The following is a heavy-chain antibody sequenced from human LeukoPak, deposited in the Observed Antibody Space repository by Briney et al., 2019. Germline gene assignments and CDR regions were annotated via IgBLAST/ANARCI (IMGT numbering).Heavy chain of an antibody. V-gene: IGHV1-18*01. CDR3: AITFGGVIVNSYFDY. CDR2: ISAYNGNT. Sequence: ASVTVSCKSSVYTFTSYGISWVRQAPGQGLEWMGWISAYNGNTNYAQKLQGRVTMTTDTSTSTAYMELRSLRSDDTAVYYCAITFGGVIVNSYFDYWGQGTLVTVSS. J-gene: IGHJ4*02. CDR1: VYTFTSYG. D-gene: IGHD3-16*02.